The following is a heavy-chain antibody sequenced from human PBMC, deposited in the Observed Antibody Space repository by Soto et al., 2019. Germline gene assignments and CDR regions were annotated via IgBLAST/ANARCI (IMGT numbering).Heavy chain of an antibody. Sequence: XSVKVSCNAAGYIFNGYYIEWVRQVPGQGLEWMGWINPNSGGTNFAQKFECRITMTRDPSISTAYMELSGLRFGDSALYYCGRDIGGISGIDYWGQGTPVTVSS. J-gene: IGHJ4*02. V-gene: IGHV1-2*02. CDR3: GRDIGGISGIDY. D-gene: IGHD3-16*01. CDR2: INPNSGGT. CDR1: GYIFNGYY.